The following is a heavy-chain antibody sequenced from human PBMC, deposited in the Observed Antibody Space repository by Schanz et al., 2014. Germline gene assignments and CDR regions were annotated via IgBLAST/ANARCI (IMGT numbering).Heavy chain of an antibody. CDR1: GFTFSSYA. CDR3: AKDPNLFRDSSGYYYSPFDY. CDR2: ISGSGVST. V-gene: IGHV3-23*01. Sequence: QLLESGGGLVQPGGSLRLSCAASGFTFSSYAMSWVRQAPGKGLEWISAISGSGVSTHYADSVKGRFTISRDNSKSTLYLQVNSLRPEDTAIYYCAKDPNLFRDSSGYYYSPFDYWGQGTLVAVSS. D-gene: IGHD3-22*01. J-gene: IGHJ4*02.